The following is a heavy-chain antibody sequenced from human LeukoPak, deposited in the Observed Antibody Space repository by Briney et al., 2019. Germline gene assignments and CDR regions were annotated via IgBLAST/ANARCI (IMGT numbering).Heavy chain of an antibody. Sequence: GASVKVSCKASGYTFTSYGISWVRQAPGQGLEWMGWISAYNGNTNYAQKLQGRVTMTTDTSTSTAYMELRSLRSDDTAVYYCAKVQVGATRAAFDIWGQGTMVTVSS. CDR2: ISAYNGNT. CDR1: GYTFTSYG. D-gene: IGHD1-26*01. J-gene: IGHJ3*02. V-gene: IGHV1-18*01. CDR3: AKVQVGATRAAFDI.